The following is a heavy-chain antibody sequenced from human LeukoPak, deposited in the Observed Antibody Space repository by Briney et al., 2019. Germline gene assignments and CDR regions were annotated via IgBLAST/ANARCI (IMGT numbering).Heavy chain of an antibody. CDR2: IHTSGST. D-gene: IGHD3-3*01. J-gene: IGHJ3*02. V-gene: IGHV4-61*09. Sequence: SETLSLTCTVSGGSISSGSNYWSWIRQPAGKGLEWIGHIHTSGSTKYNPSLKSRVTISVDTSKNQFSLKLTSVTAADTAMYYCARYSAGRYDFWSGYFHAFDIWGQGTMVTVSS. CDR3: ARYSAGRYDFWSGYFHAFDI. CDR1: GGSISSGSNY.